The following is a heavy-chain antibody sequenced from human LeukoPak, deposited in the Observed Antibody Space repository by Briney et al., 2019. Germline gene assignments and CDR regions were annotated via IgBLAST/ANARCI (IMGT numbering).Heavy chain of an antibody. CDR2: ISGSGGST. CDR1: GFTFSSYA. D-gene: IGHD2-2*01. Sequence: GGSLRLSCADSGFTFSSYAMRWVRQAPGKGLEWVSAISGSGGSTYYADSVKGRLTISRDNSKNTLYLQMNSLRAEDTAVYYCAKRYSSYAEFDYWGQGTLVTVSS. CDR3: AKRYSSYAEFDY. J-gene: IGHJ4*02. V-gene: IGHV3-23*01.